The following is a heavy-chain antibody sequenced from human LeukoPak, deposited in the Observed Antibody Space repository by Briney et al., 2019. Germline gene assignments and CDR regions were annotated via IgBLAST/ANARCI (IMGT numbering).Heavy chain of an antibody. V-gene: IGHV1-8*03. D-gene: IGHD6-6*01. CDR2: MNPNSGNT. J-gene: IGHJ4*02. CDR3: AASSYSSSSVRFDY. CDR1: GYTFTSYD. Sequence: VASVKVSCKASGYTFTSYDINWVRQATGQGLEWMGWMNPNSGNTGYAQKFQGRVTITRNTSISTAYMELSSLRSEDTAVYYCAASSYSSSSVRFDYWGQGTLVTVSS.